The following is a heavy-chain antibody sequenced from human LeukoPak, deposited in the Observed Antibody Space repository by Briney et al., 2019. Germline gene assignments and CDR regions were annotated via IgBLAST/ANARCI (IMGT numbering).Heavy chain of an antibody. CDR1: GGSVTSGIYH. CDR2: VYLDGGT. J-gene: IGHJ5*02. Sequence: PSETLSLTCSVSGGSVTSGIYHWGWIRQSPGKGLEWIGSVYLDGGTHYNPSLQSRVTISIDTSKNQFSLRLSSVTAADTALYYCARDHYYDGRGRFDPWGQGTLVTVSS. D-gene: IGHD3-16*01. CDR3: ARDHYYDGRGRFDP. V-gene: IGHV4-39*07.